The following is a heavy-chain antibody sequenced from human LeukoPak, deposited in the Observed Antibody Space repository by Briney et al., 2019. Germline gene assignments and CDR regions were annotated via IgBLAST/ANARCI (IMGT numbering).Heavy chain of an antibody. CDR2: IIPIFGTA. CDR1: GYTFTSYG. J-gene: IGHJ3*02. Sequence: GASVKVSCKASGYTFTSYGISWVRQAPGQGLEWMRGIIPIFGTANYAQKFQGRVTITADKSTSTAYMELSSLRSEDTAVYYCARDERYSSSFNAFDIWGQGTMVTVSS. V-gene: IGHV1-69*06. D-gene: IGHD6-13*01. CDR3: ARDERYSSSFNAFDI.